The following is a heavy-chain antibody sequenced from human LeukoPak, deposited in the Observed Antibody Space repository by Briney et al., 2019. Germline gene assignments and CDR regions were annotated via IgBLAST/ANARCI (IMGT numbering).Heavy chain of an antibody. J-gene: IGHJ4*02. CDR2: ISTSGDT. Sequence: SETLSLTCSVSGGSISSKFWTWVRQPPGKGLELIGHISTSGDTYYNPSLNSRVSISLGASNNQCSLSLSSVTAADAAVYYCATSRITGELDYWGQGTLVTVCS. V-gene: IGHV4-4*09. D-gene: IGHD2-8*02. CDR1: GGSISSKF. CDR3: ATSRITGELDY.